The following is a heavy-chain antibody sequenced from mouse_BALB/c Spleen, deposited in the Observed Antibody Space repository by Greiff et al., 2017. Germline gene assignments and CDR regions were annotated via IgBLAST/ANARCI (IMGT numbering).Heavy chain of an antibody. CDR2: ISSGGSYT. Sequence: VMLVESGGGLVKPGGSLKLSCAASGFTFSSYAMSWVRQSPEKRLEWVAEISSGGSYTYYPDTVTGRFTISRDNAKNTLYLEMSSLRSEDTAMYYCARSRVAYWGQGTLVTVSA. CDR3: ARSRVAY. CDR1: GFTFSSYA. J-gene: IGHJ3*01. V-gene: IGHV5-9-4*01.